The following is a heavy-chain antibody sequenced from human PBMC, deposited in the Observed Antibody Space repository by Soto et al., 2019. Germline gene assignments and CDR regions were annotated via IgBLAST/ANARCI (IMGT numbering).Heavy chain of an antibody. V-gene: IGHV3-74*01. Sequence: XGGLRLSCTACGFALSRYWMYWVRQAPGKGLVWVSHINSGGNITPYPDSVRGRFTISRDNSKNTLYLDMHSLTTDDTAVYFCARRLWSPYFYYGLDVCGQRTTVTVSS. CDR2: INSGGNIT. J-gene: IGHJ6*02. CDR1: GFALSRYW. D-gene: IGHD2-21*01. CDR3: ARRLWSPYFYYGLDV.